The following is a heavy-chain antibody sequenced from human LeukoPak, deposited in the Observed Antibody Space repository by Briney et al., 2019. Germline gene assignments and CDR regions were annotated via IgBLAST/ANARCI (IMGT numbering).Heavy chain of an antibody. CDR3: ARAITIFGVAQI. D-gene: IGHD3-3*01. V-gene: IGHV1-2*02. J-gene: IGHJ3*02. Sequence: ASVKVSCKASGYTFTGYYMHWVRQAPGQGLEWMGWINPNSGGTNYAQKFQGRVTMTRDTSISTAYMELRRLRSDDTAVYYCARAITIFGVAQIWGQGTMVTVSS. CDR1: GYTFTGYY. CDR2: INPNSGGT.